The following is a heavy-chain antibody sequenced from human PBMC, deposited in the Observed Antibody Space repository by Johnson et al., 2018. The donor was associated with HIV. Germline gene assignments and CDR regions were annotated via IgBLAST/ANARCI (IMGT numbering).Heavy chain of an antibody. CDR1: GFTFSSYG. J-gene: IGHJ3*02. Sequence: QVQLVESGGGVVQPGRSLRLSCAASGFTFSSYGMHWVRQAPGKGLEWVAVIWYDGSNKYYADSVKGRFTISGANSKNTLSLQMNSRRAEDTAVYYCAKDTVWSSGYYGGAFDIWGQGTMVTVSS. CDR2: IWYDGSNK. V-gene: IGHV3-33*06. D-gene: IGHD3-22*01. CDR3: AKDTVWSSGYYGGAFDI.